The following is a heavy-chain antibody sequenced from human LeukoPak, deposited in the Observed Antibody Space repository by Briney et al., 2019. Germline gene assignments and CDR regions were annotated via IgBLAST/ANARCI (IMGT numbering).Heavy chain of an antibody. D-gene: IGHD3-10*01. V-gene: IGHV3-7*03. J-gene: IGHJ5*02. CDR3: ARGLTMVRGVLRWFDP. Sequence: GGSLRLSCAASGFTFSSYWMTWVRQAPGKGLXXXXXXNQDGSEKYYXXXXXXXXTISXDNAKNSLYVKMNSLRAEDTAVYYCARGLTMVRGVLRWFDPWGQGTLVTVSS. CDR1: GFTFSSYW. CDR2: XNQDGSEK.